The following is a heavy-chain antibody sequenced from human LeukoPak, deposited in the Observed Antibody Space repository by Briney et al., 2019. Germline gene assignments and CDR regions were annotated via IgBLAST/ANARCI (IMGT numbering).Heavy chain of an antibody. CDR1: GGSISSYY. Sequence: SETLSLTCTVSGGSISSYYWSWIRQPPGKGLEWIGYIDYSGSTNYNPSLKSRVTISVDTSKNQFSLKLSSVTAADTAVYYCARGVGTSGFDYWGQGTLVTVSS. D-gene: IGHD1-14*01. CDR3: ARGVGTSGFDY. CDR2: IDYSGST. V-gene: IGHV4-59*01. J-gene: IGHJ4*02.